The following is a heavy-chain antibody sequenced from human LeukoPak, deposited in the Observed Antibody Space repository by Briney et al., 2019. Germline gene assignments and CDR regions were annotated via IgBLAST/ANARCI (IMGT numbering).Heavy chain of an antibody. D-gene: IGHD3-22*01. J-gene: IGHJ4*02. CDR3: ARYSFDGSDYLLDY. V-gene: IGHV3-11*03. CDR1: GFTFSDYY. CDR2: ISGSSSDT. Sequence: PRGSLRLSCAASGFTFSDYYMTWIRQAPGRGLEWVSCISGSSSDTNYADSVKGRFTISRDNAKNSLSLQMNSLSADDTALYYCARYSFDGSDYLLDYWGQGTLVTVSS.